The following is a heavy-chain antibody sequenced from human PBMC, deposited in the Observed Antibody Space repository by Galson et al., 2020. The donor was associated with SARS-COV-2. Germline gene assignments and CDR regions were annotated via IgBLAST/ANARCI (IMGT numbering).Heavy chain of an antibody. Sequence: ASVKVSCKASGYTFTDYYMHWVRQAPGQGLEWMGLINPNSGATNYAQKFQGRVTMTTDTSISTAYMELSRLRSDDTAVYYCARDDIFTGFGFRAMDVWGQGTTVTVSS. CDR1: GYTFTDYY. CDR2: INPNSGAT. CDR3: ARDDIFTGFGFRAMDV. D-gene: IGHD3-9*01. V-gene: IGHV1-2*02. J-gene: IGHJ6*02.